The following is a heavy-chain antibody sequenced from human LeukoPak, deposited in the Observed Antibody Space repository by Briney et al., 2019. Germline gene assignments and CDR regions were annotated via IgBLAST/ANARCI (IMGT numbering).Heavy chain of an antibody. J-gene: IGHJ5*02. CDR1: GFTFSSYW. CDR3: ARALSRYDFWSGYLANWFDP. CDR2: INSDGSST. D-gene: IGHD3-3*01. Sequence: GGSLRLSCAASGFTFSSYWMHWVRQAPGKGLVWVSRINSDGSSTSYADSVKGRFTISRDNAKNTLYLQMNSLRAEDTAVYYCARALSRYDFWSGYLANWFDPWGQGTLVTVSS. V-gene: IGHV3-74*01.